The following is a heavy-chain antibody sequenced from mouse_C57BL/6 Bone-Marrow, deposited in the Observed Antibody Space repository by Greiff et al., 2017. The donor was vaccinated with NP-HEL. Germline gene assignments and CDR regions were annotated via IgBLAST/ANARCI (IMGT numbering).Heavy chain of an antibody. CDR2: FHPYNDDT. D-gene: IGHD1-1*01. Sequence: VNVVESGAELVKPGASVKMSCKASGYTFTTYPIEWMKQNHGKSLEWIGNFHPYNDDTKYNEKFKGKATLTVEKSSSTVYLELSRLTSDDSAVYYCARRGTTDWYFDVWGTGTTVTVSS. CDR1: GYTFTTYP. V-gene: IGHV1-47*01. CDR3: ARRGTTDWYFDV. J-gene: IGHJ1*03.